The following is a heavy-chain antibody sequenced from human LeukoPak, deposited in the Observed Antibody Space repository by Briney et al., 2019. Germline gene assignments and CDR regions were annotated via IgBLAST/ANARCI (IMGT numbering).Heavy chain of an antibody. J-gene: IGHJ4*02. CDR2: VYSGGST. CDR3: AKDLRGGGAYFDY. CDR1: GFTVSSNY. V-gene: IGHV3-53*01. D-gene: IGHD3-16*01. Sequence: GGSLRLSCAASGFTVSSNYMSWVRQAPGKGLDWVSIVYSGGSTYYADSVKGRFTISRDNSKNTLSLQMNSLRAEDTAVYYCAKDLRGGGAYFDYWGQGTLVTVSS.